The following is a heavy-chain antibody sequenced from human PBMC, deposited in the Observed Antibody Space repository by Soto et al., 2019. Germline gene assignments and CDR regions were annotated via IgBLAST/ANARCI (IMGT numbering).Heavy chain of an antibody. D-gene: IGHD4-17*01. CDR1: GFTFSRFW. V-gene: IGHV3-7*03. CDR3: ARVRYGGYSYYFDY. Sequence: RGSLRLSCAVSGFTFSRFWMGWVRQAPGRGLEWVANIQQDGSEKYYVDSVKGRFTMSKDNVKNSLYLQMNSLGAEDTAVYYCARVRYGGYSYYFDYWGQGALVTVSS. J-gene: IGHJ4*02. CDR2: IQQDGSEK.